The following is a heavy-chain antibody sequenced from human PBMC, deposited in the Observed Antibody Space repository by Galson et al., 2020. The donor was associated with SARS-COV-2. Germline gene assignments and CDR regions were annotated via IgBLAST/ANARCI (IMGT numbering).Heavy chain of an antibody. CDR3: ARQGVKMKFLLTVPGWFFDL. Sequence: SETLSLTCAVSGVSISTTNYWSWIRQAPGKGLEWIGSVYPSGSTYYNPSLKSPLTISLDPSKHQFSHRLTSVTAADTALYYCARQGVKMKFLLTVPGWFFDLWGRGTLVTVSS. CDR2: VYPSGST. CDR1: GVSISTTNY. D-gene: IGHD3-16*01. V-gene: IGHV4-38-2*01. J-gene: IGHJ2*01.